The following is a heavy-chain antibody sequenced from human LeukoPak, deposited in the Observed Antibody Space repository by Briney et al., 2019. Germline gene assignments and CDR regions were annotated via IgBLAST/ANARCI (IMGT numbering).Heavy chain of an antibody. Sequence: SQTLSLTCAISGDSVSSDSAAWNWIRQSPSRGLEWLGRTYYRSKWYNDYAVPVKSRITINPDTSKNQFSLQLNSVTPEDTAVYYCARELELPIIYYYYGMDVWGQGTTVTVSS. CDR2: TYYRSKWYN. J-gene: IGHJ6*02. D-gene: IGHD1-7*01. CDR1: GDSVSSDSAA. CDR3: ARELELPIIYYYYGMDV. V-gene: IGHV6-1*01.